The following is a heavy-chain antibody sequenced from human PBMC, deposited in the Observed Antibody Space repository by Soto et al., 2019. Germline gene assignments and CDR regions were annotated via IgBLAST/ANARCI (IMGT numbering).Heavy chain of an antibody. CDR2: IIPIFGTA. V-gene: IGHV1-69*06. J-gene: IGHJ4*02. D-gene: IGHD3-10*01. CDR1: GGTFSRYA. CDR3: ASVVFRFGELSNAPFVY. Sequence: GASVKVSCKASGGTFSRYAISWVRQAPGQGLEWMGGIIPIFGTANYAQKFQGRVTITADKSTSTAYMELSSLRSEDTAVYYCASVVFRFGELSNAPFVYWGQGTLVTV.